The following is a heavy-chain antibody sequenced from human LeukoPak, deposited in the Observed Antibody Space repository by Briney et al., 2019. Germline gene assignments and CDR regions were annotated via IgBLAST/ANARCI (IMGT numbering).Heavy chain of an antibody. CDR2: MSAYNGNT. V-gene: IGHV1-18*01. CDR1: GYTFTSYG. J-gene: IGHJ3*02. Sequence: ASVKVSCTASGYTFTSYGISWVRQAPGPGLGWMGWMSAYNGNTNYTQKLQGRVTMTTDSSTSTAYMDLRSLRSDDTAVYYCARGQYAFDIWGQGTMVTVSS. CDR3: ARGQYAFDI.